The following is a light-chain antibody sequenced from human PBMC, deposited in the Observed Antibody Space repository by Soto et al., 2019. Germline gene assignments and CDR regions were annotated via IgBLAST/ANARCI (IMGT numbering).Light chain of an antibody. J-gene: IGKJ1*01. CDR1: QSVDIS. CDR3: QQYRSWPRT. CDR2: GAS. V-gene: IGKV3-15*01. Sequence: EIVLTQSPAPLSVSPGERVTLSCRASQSVDISLAWYQQKPGQAPRLLIYGASTRATDRPGTFSGRGSGTEFTLTISSLRPEDFGVYYCQQYRSWPRTFGQGTKVEIK.